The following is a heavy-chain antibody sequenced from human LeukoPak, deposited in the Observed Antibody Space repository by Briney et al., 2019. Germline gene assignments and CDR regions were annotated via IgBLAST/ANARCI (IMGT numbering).Heavy chain of an antibody. V-gene: IGHV3-74*01. CDR3: ARSTYYYDSSGYYLEDY. CDR1: GYSLTSYW. CDR2: INTDGSST. D-gene: IGHD3-22*01. Sequence: GESLKISCKGSGYSLTSYWMHWVRQAPGKGLVWVSRINTDGSSTSYADSVKGRFTISRDNAKNTLYLQMNSLRAEDTAVYYCARSTYYYDSSGYYLEDYWGQGTLVTVSS. J-gene: IGHJ4*02.